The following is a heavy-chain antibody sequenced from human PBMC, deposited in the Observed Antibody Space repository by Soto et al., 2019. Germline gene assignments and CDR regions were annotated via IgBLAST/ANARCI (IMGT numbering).Heavy chain of an antibody. V-gene: IGHV2-5*02. CDR1: GFSLSTNGVG. CDR2: IYWDDDN. D-gene: IGHD3-10*01. CDR3: ARRDYYASGSLTFDY. Sequence: GSGPTLVNPTQTLTLTCTVSGFSLSTNGVGVGWIRQPPGKALEWLALIYWDDDNRYRPSLRSRLTITKDTSKNQVVLTMTNMDPVDTATYYCARRDYYASGSLTFDYWGQGALVTVSS. J-gene: IGHJ4*02.